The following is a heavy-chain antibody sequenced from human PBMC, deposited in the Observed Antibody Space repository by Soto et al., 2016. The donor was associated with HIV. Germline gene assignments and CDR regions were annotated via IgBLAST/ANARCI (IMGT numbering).Heavy chain of an antibody. J-gene: IGHJ6*02. CDR2: IYSGGST. CDR1: GFTISFNY. Sequence: EAQLVETGGGLIQPGGSLRLSCAASGFTISFNYMSWVRQAPGKGLEWVSVIYSGGSTYYADSVKGRFTISRDNSKNTLYLQMNSLRAEDTAVYYCARGPYSSSWYGMDVWGQGTTVTVSS. CDR3: ARGPYSSSWYGMDV. D-gene: IGHD6-13*01. V-gene: IGHV3-53*02.